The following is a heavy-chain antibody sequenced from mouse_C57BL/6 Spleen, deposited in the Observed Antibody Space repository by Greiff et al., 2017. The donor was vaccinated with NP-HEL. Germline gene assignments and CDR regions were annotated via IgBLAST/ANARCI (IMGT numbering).Heavy chain of an antibody. V-gene: IGHV5-17*01. J-gene: IGHJ4*01. Sequence: EVKLVESGGGLVKPGGSLKLSCAASGFTFSDYGMHWVRQAPEKGLEWVAYISSGSSTIYYADTVKGRFTISRDNAKNTLFLQMTSLRSEDTAMYYCARVGRVYYAMDYWGQGTSVTVSS. CDR3: ARVGRVYYAMDY. CDR1: GFTFSDYG. CDR2: ISSGSSTI.